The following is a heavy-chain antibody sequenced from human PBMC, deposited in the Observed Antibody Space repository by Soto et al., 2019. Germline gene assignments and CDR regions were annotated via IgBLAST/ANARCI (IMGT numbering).Heavy chain of an antibody. J-gene: IGHJ4*02. CDR2: ISGYNGNT. D-gene: IGHD3-22*01. Sequence: QGQLLQSGAEVKKPGASVKVSCKASGYTFTIYGISWVRQAPGQGLEWMGWISGYNGNTDYAQNLQDRVTLTTDASTSSVYMELRSLRSDDTAVYYCARVDYYDSSGYYGYWGQGTLITVSS. V-gene: IGHV1-18*04. CDR1: GYTFTIYG. CDR3: ARVDYYDSSGYYGY.